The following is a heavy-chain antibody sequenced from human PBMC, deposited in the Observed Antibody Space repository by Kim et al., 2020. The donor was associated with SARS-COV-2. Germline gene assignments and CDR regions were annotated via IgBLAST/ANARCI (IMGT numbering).Heavy chain of an antibody. J-gene: IGHJ4*01. V-gene: IGHV4-34*01. D-gene: IGHD3-10*01. CDR3: ARVITMVRGVIITSLTFD. Sequence: SETLSLTCAVYGGSFSGYYWSWIRQPPGKGLEWIGEINHSGSTNYNLSLKSRVTISVDTSKNQFSLKLSSVTAADTAVYYCARVITMVRGVIITSLTFD. CDR2: INHSGST. CDR1: GGSFSGYY.